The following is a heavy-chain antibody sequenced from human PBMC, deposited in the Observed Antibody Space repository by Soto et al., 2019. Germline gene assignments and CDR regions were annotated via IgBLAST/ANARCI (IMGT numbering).Heavy chain of an antibody. J-gene: IGHJ6*03. CDR1: SGSISSSSQY. D-gene: IGHD2-15*01. Sequence: QLQLQESGPGLVKPSETLPLTCTVSSGSISSSSQYWGWIRQPPGKGLEWIGSVYYSGNTYFNPSLKSRVTISVDMSKNQFSLYLSSVTAADTAVYYCASLRRGNRWYGYMDVWGKGTTVTVSS. CDR2: VYYSGNT. CDR3: ASLRRGNRWYGYMDV. V-gene: IGHV4-39*01.